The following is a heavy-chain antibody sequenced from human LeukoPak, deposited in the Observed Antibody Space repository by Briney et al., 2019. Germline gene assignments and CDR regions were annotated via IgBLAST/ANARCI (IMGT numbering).Heavy chain of an antibody. CDR1: RFTLSSYS. Sequence: GGSLRLSCAASRFTLSSYSMNWVRQAPGKGLEWVSSISSSSSYIYYADSVKGRFTISRDNAKNSLYLQMNSLRAEDTAVYYCARGHRATGYWGQGTLVTVSS. CDR3: ARGHRATGY. V-gene: IGHV3-21*01. CDR2: ISSSSSYI. J-gene: IGHJ4*02.